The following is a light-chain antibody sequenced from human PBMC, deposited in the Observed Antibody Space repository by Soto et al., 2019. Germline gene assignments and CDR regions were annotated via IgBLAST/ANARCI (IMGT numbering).Light chain of an antibody. CDR2: SNN. Sequence: QSVLTQPPSASGTPGQRVTISCSGSSSNIGSNIVNWYQQLPGTAPKLLIYSNNQRPSGVPDRFSGSKSGTSASLAISGLQSEDEADYYCEAWEDSLNVPWVFGGGTQLTVL. CDR3: EAWEDSLNVPWV. V-gene: IGLV1-44*01. J-gene: IGLJ3*02. CDR1: SSNIGSNI.